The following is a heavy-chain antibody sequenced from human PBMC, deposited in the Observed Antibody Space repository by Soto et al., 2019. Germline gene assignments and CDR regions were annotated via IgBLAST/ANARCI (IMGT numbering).Heavy chain of an antibody. V-gene: IGHV3-74*01. D-gene: IGHD1-1*01. CDR2: VKSDGSST. CDR1: GFTFSNYW. J-gene: IGHJ4*02. Sequence: GGSLRLSCAASGFTFSNYWMHWVRQGPGKGLVWVARVKSDGSSTSYADSVKGRFTISRDNAKNTLYLQLNSLRVEDTAVYYCARDNWNSYWGQGTLVTVSS. CDR3: ARDNWNSY.